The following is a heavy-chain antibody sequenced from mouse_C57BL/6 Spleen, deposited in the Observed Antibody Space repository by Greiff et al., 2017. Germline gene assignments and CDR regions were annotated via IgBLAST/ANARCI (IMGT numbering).Heavy chain of an antibody. Sequence: EVQLQQSGTVLARPGASVKMSCKTSGYTFTSYWMHWVKQRPGQGLEWIGAIYPGNSDTSYNQKFKGKAKLTAVTSASTAYMELSILTNEDSAVYYCTRYPDCYGNWYFDVWGTGTTVTVSS. D-gene: IGHD2-1*01. CDR1: GYTFTSYW. J-gene: IGHJ1*03. V-gene: IGHV1-5*01. CDR2: IYPGNSDT. CDR3: TRYPDCYGNWYFDV.